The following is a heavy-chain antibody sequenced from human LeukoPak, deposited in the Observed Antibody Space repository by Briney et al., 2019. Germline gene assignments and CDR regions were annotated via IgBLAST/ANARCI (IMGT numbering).Heavy chain of an antibody. V-gene: IGHV1-69*06. CDR1: GGTFSSYA. J-gene: IGHJ3*02. CDR3: AREYSSGESYAFDI. Sequence: SVKVSCKASGGTFSSYAISWVRQAPGQGLEWMGGIIPIFGTANYAQKFQGRVTITADKSASTAYMELSSLRSEDTAVYYCAREYSSGESYAFDIWGQATMVTVSS. CDR2: IIPIFGTA. D-gene: IGHD6-19*01.